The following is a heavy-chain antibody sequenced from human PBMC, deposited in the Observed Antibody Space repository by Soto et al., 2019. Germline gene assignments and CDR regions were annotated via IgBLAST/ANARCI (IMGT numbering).Heavy chain of an antibody. J-gene: IGHJ5*02. V-gene: IGHV4-30-4*01. CDR3: ARQYYDFWSGYTGFDP. CDR1: GGSISSGDYY. CDR2: IYYSGST. Sequence: NPSETLSLTCTVSGGSISSGDYYWSWIRQPPGKGLEWIGYIYYSGSTYYNPSLKSRVTISVDTSKNQFSLKLSSVTAADTVVYYCARQYYDFWSGYTGFDPWGQGTLVTVSS. D-gene: IGHD3-3*01.